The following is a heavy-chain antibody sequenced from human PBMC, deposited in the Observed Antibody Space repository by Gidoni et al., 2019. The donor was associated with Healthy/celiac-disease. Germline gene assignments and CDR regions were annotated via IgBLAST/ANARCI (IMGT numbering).Heavy chain of an antibody. CDR3: ARVGYWGGDCYSYYLDY. J-gene: IGHJ4*01. V-gene: IGHV4-59*01. CDR1: GGSISSYY. Sequence: QVQLQESGPGLVKPSETLSLTCTVSGGSISSYYWSWIRQPPGKGLEWIGYIYYSGSTNYNPPLKRRVTISVDKAKNQFSLKLSSVTGADTGVDYCARVGYWGGDCYSYYLDYLGQGTLVTVSS. D-gene: IGHD2-21*02. CDR2: IYYSGST.